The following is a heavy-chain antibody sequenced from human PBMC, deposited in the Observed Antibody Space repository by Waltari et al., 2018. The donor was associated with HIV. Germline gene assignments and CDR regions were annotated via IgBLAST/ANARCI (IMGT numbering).Heavy chain of an antibody. D-gene: IGHD6-13*01. J-gene: IGHJ6*02. CDR2: MKRDGSST. V-gene: IGHV3-74*01. CDR3: ASGYSSSWRSDYYYYGMDV. Sequence: EVQLVESGGGLVQPGGSLRLSCAASGFTFSSYWMHWVRQAPGKGLGWVSRMKRDGSSTSYADYVKGRFTISRDNAKNTLYLQMNSLRAEDTAVYYCASGYSSSWRSDYYYYGMDVWGQGTTVTVSS. CDR1: GFTFSSYW.